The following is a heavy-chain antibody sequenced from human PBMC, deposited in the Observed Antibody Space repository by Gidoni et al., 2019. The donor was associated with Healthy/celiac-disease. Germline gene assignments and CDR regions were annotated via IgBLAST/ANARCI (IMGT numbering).Heavy chain of an antibody. Sequence: EVQLVESGGGLVQPGGSLRLSCAASGFTFSSYSMNWVRQAPGKGLEWVSYISSSSSTIYYADSVKGRFTISRDNAKNSLYLQMNSLRAEDTAVYYCARDWVRGYYYYGMDVWGQGTTVTVSS. CDR2: ISSSSSTI. D-gene: IGHD1-1*01. J-gene: IGHJ6*02. CDR1: GFTFSSYS. V-gene: IGHV3-48*04. CDR3: ARDWVRGYYYYGMDV.